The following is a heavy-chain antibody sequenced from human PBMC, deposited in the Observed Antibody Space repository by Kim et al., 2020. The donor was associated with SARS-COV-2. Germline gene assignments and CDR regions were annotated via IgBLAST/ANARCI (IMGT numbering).Heavy chain of an antibody. D-gene: IGHD6-6*01. J-gene: IGHJ6*02. CDR1: GGSISSGGYY. CDR2: IYYSGST. CDR3: ARERDSSSSVGLYYYYGMDV. Sequence: SETLSLTCTVSGGSISSGGYYWSWIRQHPGKGLEWIGYIYYSGSTYYNPSLKSRVTISVDTSKNQFSLKLSSVTAADTAVYYCARERDSSSSVGLYYYYGMDVWGQGTTVTVSS. V-gene: IGHV4-31*03.